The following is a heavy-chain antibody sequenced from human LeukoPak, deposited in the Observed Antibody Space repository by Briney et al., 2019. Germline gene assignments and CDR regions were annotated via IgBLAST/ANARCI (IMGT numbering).Heavy chain of an antibody. Sequence: SETLSLTCTVSGGSVSSGSYYWSWIRQPPGKGLEWIGYIYYSGTTNYNPSLKSRVTISVDTSKNHSSLRLSSVTAADTAVYYCARHSNSWYYFDCWGQGTLVTVSS. V-gene: IGHV4-61*03. J-gene: IGHJ4*02. CDR2: IYYSGTT. CDR1: GGSVSSGSYY. CDR3: ARHSNSWYYFDC. D-gene: IGHD6-13*01.